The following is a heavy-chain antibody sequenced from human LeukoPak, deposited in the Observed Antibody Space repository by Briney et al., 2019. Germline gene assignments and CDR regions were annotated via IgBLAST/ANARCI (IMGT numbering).Heavy chain of an antibody. CDR3: ARARSAVAGVIVVDFDY. J-gene: IGHJ4*02. CDR1: GFTFSSYS. Sequence: PGGSLRLSCAASGFTFSSYSMNWVRQAPGKGLEWVSSISSSSYIYYADSVKGRFTISRDNAKNSLYLQMNSLRAEDTAVYYCARARSAVAGVIVVDFDYWGQGTLVTVSS. V-gene: IGHV3-21*01. CDR2: ISSSSYI. D-gene: IGHD6-19*01.